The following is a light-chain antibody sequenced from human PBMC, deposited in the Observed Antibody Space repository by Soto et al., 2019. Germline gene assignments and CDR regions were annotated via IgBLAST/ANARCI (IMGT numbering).Light chain of an antibody. CDR1: QSLLHSNGYNY. J-gene: IGKJ1*01. V-gene: IGKV2-28*01. CDR2: LGS. CDR3: MQALQTPWT. Sequence: DIVMTQSPLSLPVTPGEPASISCRSSQSLLHSNGYNYLDWYLQKPGQSPQLLIYLGSNRSSGVPDRFSGSGSGTDFTLKISRVEDEDVGVYYCMQALQTPWTFGQGTKVESK.